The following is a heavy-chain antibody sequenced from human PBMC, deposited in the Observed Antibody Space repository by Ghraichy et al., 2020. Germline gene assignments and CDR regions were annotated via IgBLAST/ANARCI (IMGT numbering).Heavy chain of an antibody. D-gene: IGHD3-9*01. J-gene: IGHJ6*02. CDR2: INHSGST. CDR3: ARGRTVDILTGDRSWIYYYYGMDV. CDR1: GGSFSGYY. Sequence: SETLSLTCAVYGGSFSGYYWSWIRQPPGKGLEWIGEINHSGSTNYNPSLKSRVTISVDTSKNQFSLKLSSVTAADTAVYYCARGRTVDILTGDRSWIYYYYGMDVWGQGTTVTVSS. V-gene: IGHV4-34*01.